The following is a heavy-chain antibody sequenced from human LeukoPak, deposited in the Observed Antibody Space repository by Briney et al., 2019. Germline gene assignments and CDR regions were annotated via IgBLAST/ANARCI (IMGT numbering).Heavy chain of an antibody. D-gene: IGHD4-11*01. CDR1: GGSISSSSYY. CDR2: IYDSGST. J-gene: IGHJ6*03. CDR3: ARDGGYSNPYYYYYYYMDV. Sequence: SETLSLTCTVSGGSISSSSYYWGWIRQPPGKGLEWIGSIYDSGSTYYNPSLKSRVTISVDTSKNQFSLKLSSVTAADTAVYYCARDGGYSNPYYYYYYYMDVWGKGTTVTVSS. V-gene: IGHV4-39*07.